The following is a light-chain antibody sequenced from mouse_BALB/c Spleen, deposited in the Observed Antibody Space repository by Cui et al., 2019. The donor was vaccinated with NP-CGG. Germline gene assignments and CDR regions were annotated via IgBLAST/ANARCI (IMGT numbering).Light chain of an antibody. J-gene: IGLJ1*01. V-gene: IGLV1*01. Sequence: AVVTQKSALTTSPGETVTLTCRSSTGAVTTSNYANWVQEKSDHLFTGLIGGTNNRVPGVPARFSGSLIGDKAALTITGAQTEDEAIYFCALWYSNHWVFGGGTKLTVL. CDR3: ALWYSNHWV. CDR1: TGAVTTSNY. CDR2: GTN.